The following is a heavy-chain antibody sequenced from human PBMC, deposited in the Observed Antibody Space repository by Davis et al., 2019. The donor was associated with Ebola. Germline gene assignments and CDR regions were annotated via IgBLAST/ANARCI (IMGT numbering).Heavy chain of an antibody. D-gene: IGHD6-19*01. CDR2: IYYSEST. CDR1: GGSISSSY. CDR3: ASGSGWSALVTGMDV. V-gene: IGHV4-59*01. Sequence: MPSETLSLTCTVSGGSISSSYWSWIRQPPGKGLEWIGYIYYSESTNYNPSLKSRVTISVDTSKNQFSLKLSSVTAADTAVYYCASGSGWSALVTGMDVWGQGTTVTVSS. J-gene: IGHJ6*02.